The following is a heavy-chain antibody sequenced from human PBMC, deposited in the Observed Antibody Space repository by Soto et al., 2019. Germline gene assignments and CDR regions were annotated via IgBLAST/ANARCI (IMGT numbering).Heavy chain of an antibody. CDR1: GFTFSSFW. CDR2: INTDGSST. Sequence: EVQLVESGGGLVQPGGSLRLSCAVSGFTFSSFWMHWVRQAPGEGLVWVSRINTDGSSTSYADSVKGRFTISRDNAKNTLYLQMNSLRVEDTAMYYCAKRGVDTFGLPYRGQGTLVTVSS. CDR3: AKRGVDTFGLPY. V-gene: IGHV3-74*01. J-gene: IGHJ4*02. D-gene: IGHD3-10*01.